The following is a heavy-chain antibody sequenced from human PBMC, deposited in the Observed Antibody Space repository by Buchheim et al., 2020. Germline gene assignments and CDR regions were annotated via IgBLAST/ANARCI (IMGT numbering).Heavy chain of an antibody. CDR1: GGSISSGGYS. CDR3: ARDLTYYDSSGYLTAGWFDP. CDR2: IYHSGST. J-gene: IGHJ5*02. D-gene: IGHD3-22*01. Sequence: QLQLQESGSGLVKPSQTLSLTCAVSGGSISSGGYSWSWIRQPPGKGLEWIGYIYHSGSTYYNPSLKSRVTISVDRFKNPFSLKLSSVTAADTAVYYCARDLTYYDSSGYLTAGWFDPWGQGTL. V-gene: IGHV4-30-2*01.